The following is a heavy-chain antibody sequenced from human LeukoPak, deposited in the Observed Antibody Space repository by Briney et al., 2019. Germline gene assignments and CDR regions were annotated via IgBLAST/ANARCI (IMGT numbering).Heavy chain of an antibody. CDR3: AKSYSGSSPFDY. V-gene: IGHV3-23*01. J-gene: IGHJ4*02. CDR2: ISGSGGST. D-gene: IGHD1-26*01. CDR1: GFTFSSYA. Sequence: AGGSLRLSCAASGFTFSSYAMSWVRQAPGKGLEWVSGISGSGGSTYYADSVKGRFTISRDNSKNTLFLQMNSLRAEDTAVYYCAKSYSGSSPFDYWGQGTLVTVSS.